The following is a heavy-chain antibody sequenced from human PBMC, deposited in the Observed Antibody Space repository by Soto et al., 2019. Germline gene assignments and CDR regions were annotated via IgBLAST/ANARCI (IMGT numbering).Heavy chain of an antibody. Sequence: ALVKVSCKASGYTVTSYGISCVRQAPGQGLEWMGWISAYNGNTNYAQKLQGRVTMTTDTSTSTAYMELRSLRSDGTAVYYCARYPRTSIAAAGTRNKPIDYWGQGTLVTVSS. CDR2: ISAYNGNT. CDR3: ARYPRTSIAAAGTRNKPIDY. CDR1: GYTVTSYG. J-gene: IGHJ4*02. D-gene: IGHD6-13*01. V-gene: IGHV1-18*01.